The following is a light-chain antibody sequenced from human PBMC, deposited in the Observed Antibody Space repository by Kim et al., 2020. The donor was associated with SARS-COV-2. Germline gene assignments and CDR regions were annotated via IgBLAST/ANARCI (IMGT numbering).Light chain of an antibody. Sequence: DIQMTQSPSSLSASVGGRVTITCQASHDISNYLNWYQQKPGKAPKLLIYDVSNLEIGVPSRFSGSGYGTDFTFTISSLQPEDIATYYCQQYDNFPLTFGGGTKVDIK. CDR1: HDISNY. CDR3: QQYDNFPLT. CDR2: DVS. V-gene: IGKV1-33*01. J-gene: IGKJ4*01.